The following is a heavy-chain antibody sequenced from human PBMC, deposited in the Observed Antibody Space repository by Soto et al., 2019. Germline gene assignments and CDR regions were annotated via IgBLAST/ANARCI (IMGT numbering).Heavy chain of an antibody. J-gene: IGHJ3*02. CDR3: AKDDGSTADAFDI. V-gene: IGHV3-43*02. CDR1: GFTFDDYA. CDR2: ISGDGGST. Sequence: GGSLRLSCAASGFTFDDYAMHWVRQAPGKGLEWVSLISGDGGSTYYADSVKGRFTISRDNSKNSLYLQMNSLRTEDTPLYYCAKDDGSTADAFDIWGQGTMVTVSS.